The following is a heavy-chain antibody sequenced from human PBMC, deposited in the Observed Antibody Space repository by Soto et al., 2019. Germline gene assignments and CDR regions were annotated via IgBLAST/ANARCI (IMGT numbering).Heavy chain of an antibody. Sequence: SLRLSCAASGFTFSRYAVSWVRQAPGKGLEWVSVFDGSVGHTYYANSVKGRFAISSDNSKNTLFLQMNSLKAEDTAVYFCAKHLQYDSGWHLDLWGLGTMVTVSA. V-gene: IGHV3-23*01. J-gene: IGHJ5*02. D-gene: IGHD6-19*01. CDR3: AKHLQYDSGWHLDL. CDR2: FDGSVGHT. CDR1: GFTFSRYA.